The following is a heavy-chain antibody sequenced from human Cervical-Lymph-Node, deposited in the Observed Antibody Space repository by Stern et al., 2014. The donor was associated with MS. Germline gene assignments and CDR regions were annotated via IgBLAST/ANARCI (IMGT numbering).Heavy chain of an antibody. CDR1: GFTVSRDY. V-gene: IGHV3-53*01. Sequence: VQLVESGGGVIQPGGSLRLYCTASGFTVSRDYMTLVRQAPGKGLEWVSLITNVGSTFYTDSVKGRFTISRDDSKNTVYLHMTSLRAEDTAMYYCARDTSSPERSDWWGQGTLVTVSS. J-gene: IGHJ4*02. CDR3: ARDTSSPERSDW. D-gene: IGHD1-1*01. CDR2: ITNVGST.